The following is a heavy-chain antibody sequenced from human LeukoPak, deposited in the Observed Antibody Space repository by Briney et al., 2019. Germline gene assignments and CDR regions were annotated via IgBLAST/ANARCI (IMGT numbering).Heavy chain of an antibody. CDR2: ISSSSSYI. CDR1: GFTFSSYS. J-gene: IGHJ6*03. Sequence: KAGGSLRLSCAASGFTFSSYSMNWVRQAPGKGLEWVSSISSSSSYIYYADSVKGRFTISRDNAKNSLYLQMNSLRAEDTAVYFCAREGEHCSGTSCYTLHYYYYYMDVWGKGTTVTVSS. CDR3: AREGEHCSGTSCYTLHYYYYYMDV. V-gene: IGHV3-21*01. D-gene: IGHD2-2*02.